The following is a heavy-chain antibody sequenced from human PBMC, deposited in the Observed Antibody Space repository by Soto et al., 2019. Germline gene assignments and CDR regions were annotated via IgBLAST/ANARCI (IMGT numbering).Heavy chain of an antibody. Sequence: PRWSVRLSCASSGFTFSSYGMHWFRQAPGKGLEWVAAISYDGSNKYYADSVKGRFTISRDNSKNTLYLQMNSLRTEDTAVYYFANAWGIVAGGTFKYFYCVMDVWGQGT. J-gene: IGHJ6*01. V-gene: IGHV3-30*18. CDR2: ISYDGSNK. CDR3: ANAWGIVAGGTFKYFYCVMDV. CDR1: GFTFSSYG. D-gene: IGHD6-13*01.